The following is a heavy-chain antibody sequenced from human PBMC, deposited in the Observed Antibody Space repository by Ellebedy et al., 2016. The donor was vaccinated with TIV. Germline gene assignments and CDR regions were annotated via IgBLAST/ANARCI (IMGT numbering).Heavy chain of an antibody. Sequence: PGGSLRLSCAASGFTVSNNYMRWVRQAPGRGLEWVSLIYSTGDTHYADFVKGRFTISRDNSKNTLYLQMNSLRVEDTADYYCARDGGAARTAPPDYWGQGTLVTVSS. V-gene: IGHV3-66*01. CDR3: ARDGGAARTAPPDY. D-gene: IGHD6-6*01. CDR2: IYSTGDT. CDR1: GFTVSNNY. J-gene: IGHJ4*02.